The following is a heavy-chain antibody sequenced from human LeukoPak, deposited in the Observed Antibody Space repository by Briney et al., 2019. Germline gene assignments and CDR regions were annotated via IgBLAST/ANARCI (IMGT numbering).Heavy chain of an antibody. J-gene: IGHJ4*02. D-gene: IGHD5-18*01. Sequence: PGGSLRLSCAASGFTFDDHAMHWVRQAPGKGLEWVSGISWNSGYIGYADSVKGRFTISRDNAKNSLYLQMNSLRGEDTAFYYCAKVESYSYGYFDSWGQGTLVTVSS. CDR3: AKVESYSYGYFDS. CDR1: GFTFDDHA. V-gene: IGHV3-9*01. CDR2: ISWNSGYI.